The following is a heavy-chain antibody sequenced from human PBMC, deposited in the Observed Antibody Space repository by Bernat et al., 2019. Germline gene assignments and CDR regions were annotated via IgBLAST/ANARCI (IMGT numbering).Heavy chain of an antibody. D-gene: IGHD1-26*01. V-gene: IGHV3-21*05. J-gene: IGHJ4*02. CDR1: GFTFSDYP. Sequence: EVHLVESGGGLVKPGGSLRLSCAASGFTFSDYPMNWVRQTPGKGLEWISHIRSNSDYISYGDSVKGRFTISRDNGKNSLYLQMNSLRAEDTAVYYCVRDDMWAFDYWGQVSLVTVSS. CDR3: VRDDMWAFDY. CDR2: IRSNSDYI.